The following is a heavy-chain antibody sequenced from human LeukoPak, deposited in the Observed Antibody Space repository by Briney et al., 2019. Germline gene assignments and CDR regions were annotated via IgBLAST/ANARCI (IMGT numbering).Heavy chain of an antibody. V-gene: IGHV4-30-4*01. CDR3: ASSPKSNNWFDP. J-gene: IGHJ5*01. CDR2: IHYSGST. CDR1: GGSISSGDYY. Sequence: SETLSLTCTVSGGSISSGDYYWSRIRQPPGKGLEWIGYIHYSGSTYYNPSLKSRVTISVDTSKNQFSLKLSSVTAADTAVYYCASSPKSNNWFDPWVQGTLVTVSS.